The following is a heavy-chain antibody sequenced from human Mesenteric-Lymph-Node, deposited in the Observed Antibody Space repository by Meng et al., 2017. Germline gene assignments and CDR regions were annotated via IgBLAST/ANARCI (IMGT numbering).Heavy chain of an antibody. CDR3: ARITTMVRGVIGY. V-gene: IGHV4-34*01. D-gene: IGHD3-10*01. CDR2: INHSGST. CDR1: GGSFSGYY. Sequence: QLPLQESGPGRVKPCVTLSLTCPVYGGSFSGYYWSWIRQPPGKGLEWIGEINHSGSTNYNPSLKSRVTISVDTSKNQFSLKLSSVTAADTAVYYCARITTMVRGVIGYWGQGTLVTVSS. J-gene: IGHJ4*02.